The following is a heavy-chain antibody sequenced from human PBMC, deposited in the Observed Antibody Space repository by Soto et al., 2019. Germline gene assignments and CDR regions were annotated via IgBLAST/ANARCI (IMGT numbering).Heavy chain of an antibody. CDR1: GGSVSSGSYY. CDR2: IYYTGST. D-gene: IGHD4-4*01. V-gene: IGHV4-61*01. CDR3: ASEGNSGPYYYYAMDV. J-gene: IGHJ6*02. Sequence: QVQLQESGPGLVKPSETLSLTCTVSGGSVSSGSYYWSWIRQPPGKGLEWLGYIYYTGSTNYKPSLKSRVTISVDTSKNQFSLKLSSVTAADTAVYYCASEGNSGPYYYYAMDVWGQGTTVTVSS.